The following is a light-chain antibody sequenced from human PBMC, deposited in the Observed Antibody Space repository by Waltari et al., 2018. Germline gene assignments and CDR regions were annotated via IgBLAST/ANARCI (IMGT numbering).Light chain of an antibody. V-gene: IGKV3-11*01. J-gene: IGKJ2*01. CDR2: DAS. CDR3: HQYDNWPHT. Sequence: EIVLTQSPATLSLSPGERATLSCRASQSVSYLSWSQPKPGQAPRRRIYDASNRATGIPARFSGSGSGTDFTLTISSLEPEDFAVYYCHQYDNWPHTFGQGTKLEIK. CDR1: QSVSY.